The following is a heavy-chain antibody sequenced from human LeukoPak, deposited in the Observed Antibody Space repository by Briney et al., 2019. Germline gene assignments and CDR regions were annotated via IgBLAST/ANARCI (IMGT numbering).Heavy chain of an antibody. J-gene: IGHJ4*02. V-gene: IGHV3-30*02. CDR3: AQVGVDSASTLLDH. CDR2: IRFDGRDE. CDR1: GFTFRNFG. D-gene: IGHD2-15*01. Sequence: GESLRLSCAASGFTFRNFGMHWVRQAPGKGLEWVAFIRFDGRDEYYVDSLKGRFTISRDNSKNTVYLQMNGLTSEDTALYYCAQVGVDSASTLLDHWGQGTLVIVSS.